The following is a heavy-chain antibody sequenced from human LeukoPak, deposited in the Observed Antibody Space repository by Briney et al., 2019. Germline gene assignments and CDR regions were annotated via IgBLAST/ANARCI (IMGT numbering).Heavy chain of an antibody. J-gene: IGHJ6*03. D-gene: IGHD6-13*01. CDR3: ARDLAADYYYYYMDV. CDR1: GFSFSDYS. Sequence: GGSLRLSCAASGFSFSDYSMNWVRQAPGKGLEWVSYINTDSRTIKYADSVKGRFTISRDNAKNSLYLQMNSLRAEDTAVYYCARDLAADYYYYYMDVWGKGTTVTVSS. CDR2: INTDSRTI. V-gene: IGHV3-48*04.